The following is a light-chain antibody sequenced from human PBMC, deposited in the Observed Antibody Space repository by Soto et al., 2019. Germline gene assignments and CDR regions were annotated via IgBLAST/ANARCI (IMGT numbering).Light chain of an antibody. CDR2: GAS. J-gene: IGKJ1*01. CDR1: QTVRSIY. Sequence: EVVLTQSPGTLSLSPGERATLSCRASQTVRSIYLAWYQQRPGQAPRLLIYGASDRATGIPDRFSGSGSGTDFTLTIRRLEPEDFAVYYCQQYGSPPWTFGQGTKVDIK. CDR3: QQYGSPPWT. V-gene: IGKV3-20*01.